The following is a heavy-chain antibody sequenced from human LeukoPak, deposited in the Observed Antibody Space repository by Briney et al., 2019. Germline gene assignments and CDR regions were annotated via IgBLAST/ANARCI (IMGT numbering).Heavy chain of an antibody. Sequence: GGSLRLSCAASGFTFSSYAMNWVRQAPGKGLEWVSVISGIGDSTQYGGSVKGRFTISRDNSKNTLFLQMNSLRAEDTAVYYCARDDEGVTDLYSYGSGDYWGQGTLVTVSS. V-gene: IGHV3-23*01. D-gene: IGHD5-18*01. CDR3: ARDDEGVTDLYSYGSGDY. CDR1: GFTFSSYA. CDR2: ISGIGDST. J-gene: IGHJ4*02.